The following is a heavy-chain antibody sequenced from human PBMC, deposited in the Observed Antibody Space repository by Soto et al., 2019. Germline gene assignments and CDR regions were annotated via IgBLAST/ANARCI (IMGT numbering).Heavy chain of an antibody. J-gene: IGHJ4*02. CDR2: MNPNTGNS. V-gene: IGHV1-8*01. D-gene: IGHD1-1*01. CDR3: ARRAETNGWNGFGADKYYFDF. Sequence: ASVKVSCKASGYTFTSYDIYWVRQATGQGLEWMGWMNPNTGNSGYAQKFQGRVTVTSDTSINTVHMELSSLRSEDTAVYYCARRAETNGWNGFGADKYYFDFWGQGTLVTVSS. CDR1: GYTFTSYD.